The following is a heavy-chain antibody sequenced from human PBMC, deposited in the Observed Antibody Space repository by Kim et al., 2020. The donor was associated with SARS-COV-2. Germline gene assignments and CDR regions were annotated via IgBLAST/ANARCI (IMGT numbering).Heavy chain of an antibody. D-gene: IGHD3-9*01. CDR1: GGSISTYY. CDR2: ILYSGST. V-gene: IGHV4-59*08. J-gene: IGHJ2*01. Sequence: SETLSLTCTVSGGSISTYYWSWIRQPPGKGLEWIGYILYSGSTNYNPSLKSRVTFSVDTSKNQFSLNLSSVTAADTAVYYCARPDYFAGYFDLWGRGTLVTVSS. CDR3: ARPDYFAGYFDL.